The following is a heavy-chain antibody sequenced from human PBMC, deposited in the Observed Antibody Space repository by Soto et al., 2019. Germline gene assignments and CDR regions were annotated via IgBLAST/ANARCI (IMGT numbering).Heavy chain of an antibody. CDR3: ARDEKRWLQPEQWFDP. CDR1: GGSVSSGSYY. Sequence: LSLTCTVSGGSVSSGSYYWSWIRQPPGKGLEWIGYIYYSGSTNYNPSLKSRVTISVDTSKNQFSLKLSSVTAADTAVYYCARDEKRWLQPEQWFDPWGQGTLVTVSS. D-gene: IGHD5-12*01. CDR2: IYYSGST. V-gene: IGHV4-61*01. J-gene: IGHJ5*02.